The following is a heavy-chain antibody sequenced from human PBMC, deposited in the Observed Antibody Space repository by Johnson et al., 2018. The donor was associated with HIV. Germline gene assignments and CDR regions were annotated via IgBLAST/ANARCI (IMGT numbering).Heavy chain of an antibody. CDR2: ISGSGGST. V-gene: IGHV3-23*04. Sequence: EVQLVESGGGLVQPGGSLRLSCAASGFTFSSYAMSWVSAISGSGGSTYYIDSVKGRFTISRDNSKNTLYLQMNSLRTEDTAMYYCAKGQSSGYPKDAFDIWGRGTIVIVSS. D-gene: IGHD3-22*01. CDR1: GFTFSSYA. J-gene: IGHJ3*02. CDR3: AKGQSSGYPKDAFDI.